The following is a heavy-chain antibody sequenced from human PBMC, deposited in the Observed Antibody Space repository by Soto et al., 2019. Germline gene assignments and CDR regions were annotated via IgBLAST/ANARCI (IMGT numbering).Heavy chain of an antibody. J-gene: IGHJ4*02. CDR2: ISSTGDTT. CDR1: GVTFSTYS. V-gene: IGHV3-48*02. Sequence: HPGGSLRLSCAAPGVTFSTYSFNWVRQAPGKGLEWVSYISSTGDTTHYADSVKGRFTISRDNAKNSLYLQMNSLRDEDTAVYYCARAGRVTIFGVVILWGLGTLVTVSS. D-gene: IGHD3-3*01. CDR3: ARAGRVTIFGVVIL.